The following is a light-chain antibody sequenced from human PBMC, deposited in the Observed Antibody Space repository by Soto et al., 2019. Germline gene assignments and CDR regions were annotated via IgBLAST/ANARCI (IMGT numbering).Light chain of an antibody. Sequence: QSALTQSASVSESPGQSITISCTGTSSDVGGYNFVSWYQQNPGDAPKLLIYEVTNRPSGVSNRFSGSKSGNTASLTISGLQAEDEADYYCSSYTNTNTWVFGGGTKVTVL. CDR2: EVT. CDR1: SSDVGGYNF. CDR3: SSYTNTNTWV. J-gene: IGLJ3*02. V-gene: IGLV2-14*01.